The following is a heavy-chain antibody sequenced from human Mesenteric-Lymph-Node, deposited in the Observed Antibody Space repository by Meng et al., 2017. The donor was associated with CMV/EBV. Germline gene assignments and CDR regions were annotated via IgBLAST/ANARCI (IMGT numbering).Heavy chain of an antibody. V-gene: IGHV3-9*01. J-gene: IGHJ4*02. CDR2: ISWNSGSI. CDR1: GFTFDDYA. Sequence: SLKISCAASGFTFDDYAMHWVRQAPGKGLEWVSGISWNSGSIGYADPVKGRFTISRDNAKNSLYLQMNSLRAEDTAVYYCAREGDKGNVLLRVYWGQGTLVTVSS. CDR3: AREGDKGNVLLRVY. D-gene: IGHD3-10*01.